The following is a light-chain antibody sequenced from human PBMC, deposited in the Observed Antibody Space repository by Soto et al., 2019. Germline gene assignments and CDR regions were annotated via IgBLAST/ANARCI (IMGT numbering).Light chain of an antibody. J-gene: IGKJ4*01. Sequence: EVVMTQSPATLSVSPGERATLSCRAIHSVSSNLAWYQQKPGQAPRLLIYGASFRATGVPARFSDSGSGTEFTLTISSLQSEDIAVYYCQHYNDWSLTFGGGTKVEIK. CDR1: HSVSSN. CDR2: GAS. V-gene: IGKV3-15*01. CDR3: QHYNDWSLT.